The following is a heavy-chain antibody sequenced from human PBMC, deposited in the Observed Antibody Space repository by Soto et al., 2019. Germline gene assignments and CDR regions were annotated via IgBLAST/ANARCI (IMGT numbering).Heavy chain of an antibody. J-gene: IGHJ5*02. CDR1: GFSLSTSGVG. D-gene: IGHD3-10*01. CDR3: VHSLYYGSGNDYGDWCDP. CDR2: IYWDGDK. Sequence: QITLKESGPTLVKPTQTLTLTCTFSGFSLSTSGVGVGWISQPPGKALERLAFIYWDGDKRYSPPLKSRLTITKDTSKTQVVLTMTNMDPVDTGTYYCVHSLYYGSGNDYGDWCDPWGQGTLVTVSS. V-gene: IGHV2-5*02.